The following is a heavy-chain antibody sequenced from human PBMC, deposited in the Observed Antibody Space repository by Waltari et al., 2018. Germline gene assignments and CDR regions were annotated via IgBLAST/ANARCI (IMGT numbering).Heavy chain of an antibody. J-gene: IGHJ6*02. CDR1: GGSISSYY. CDR3: ARDPTHYDFWSGSFTSYGMDV. CDR2: IYYSGST. Sequence: QVQLQESGPGLVKPSETLSLTCTVSGGSISSYYWRWIRQPPGKGLEWIGYIYYSGSTNYNPSLKSRVTISVDTSKNQFSLKLSSVTAADTAVYYCARDPTHYDFWSGSFTSYGMDVWGQGTTVTVSS. V-gene: IGHV4-59*01. D-gene: IGHD3-3*01.